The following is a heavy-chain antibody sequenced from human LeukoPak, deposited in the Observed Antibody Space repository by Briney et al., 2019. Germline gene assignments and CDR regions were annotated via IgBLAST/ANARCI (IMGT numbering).Heavy chain of an antibody. D-gene: IGHD3-22*01. V-gene: IGHV4-39*01. CDR3: ARHGQTAYDSSGYYR. CDR1: GGSISSGAYY. Sequence: PSETLSLTCSVSGGSISSGAYYWGWIRQPPGKGLEWIGSLHYSGSTYYNPSLKSRVTISVDTSKNHFSLNLSSVTAAGTAVYYCARHGQTAYDSSGYYRWGQGFLVTVSS. CDR2: LHYSGST. J-gene: IGHJ4*02.